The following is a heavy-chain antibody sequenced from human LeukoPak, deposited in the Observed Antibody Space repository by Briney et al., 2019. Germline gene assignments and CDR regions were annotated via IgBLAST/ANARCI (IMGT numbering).Heavy chain of an antibody. CDR2: ISYDGSNK. Sequence: PGRSLRLSCAASGFTFSSYAMHWVRQAPGKGLEWVAVISYDGSNKYYADSVKGRFTISRENSKNTLYLQMNSLRAEDTAVYCCARDGVDSGSYSSFDYWGQGTLVTVSS. CDR1: GFTFSSYA. CDR3: ARDGVDSGSYSSFDY. V-gene: IGHV3-30-3*01. D-gene: IGHD1-26*01. J-gene: IGHJ4*02.